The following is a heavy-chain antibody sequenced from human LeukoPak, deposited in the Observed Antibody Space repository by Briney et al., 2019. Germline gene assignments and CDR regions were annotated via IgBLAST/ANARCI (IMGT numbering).Heavy chain of an antibody. CDR1: GFTFSSYG. Sequence: PGGSLRLSCAASGFTFSSYGMSWVRQAPGKGLEWVSAISGSGGSTYYADSVKGRFTISRDNSKNTLYLQMNSLRAEDTAVYYCAKDLRRSPWFGELSRRTHFDYWGQGTLVTVSS. CDR2: ISGSGGST. J-gene: IGHJ4*02. CDR3: AKDLRRSPWFGELSRRTHFDY. V-gene: IGHV3-23*01. D-gene: IGHD3-10*01.